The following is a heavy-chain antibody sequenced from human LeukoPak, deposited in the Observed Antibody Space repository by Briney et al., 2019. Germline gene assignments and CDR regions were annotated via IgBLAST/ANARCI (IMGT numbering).Heavy chain of an antibody. V-gene: IGHV1-69*04. CDR3: ARDLPTGKLRFLEWLARFDP. D-gene: IGHD3-3*01. Sequence: ASVKVSCKASGGTFSSYAISWVRQAPGQGLEWMGRIIPIFGIANYAQKFQGRVTITADKSMSTAYMELSSLRSEDTAVYYCARDLPTGKLRFLEWLARFDPWGQGTLVTVSS. J-gene: IGHJ5*02. CDR1: GGTFSSYA. CDR2: IIPIFGIA.